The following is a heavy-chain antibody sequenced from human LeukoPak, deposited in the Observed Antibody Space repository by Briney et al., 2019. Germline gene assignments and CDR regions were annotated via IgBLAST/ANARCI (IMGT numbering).Heavy chain of an antibody. CDR3: AKELAASQRYFDY. J-gene: IGHJ4*02. CDR2: ISNDGGNT. Sequence: PGGSLRLSCAASGFTFSSYWMHWVRHAPGKGLVWVSRISNDGGNTSYADSVKGRFTISRDNSKNTLYLQMNSLRAEDTAVYYCAKELAASQRYFDYWGQGTLVTVSS. CDR1: GFTFSSYW. V-gene: IGHV3-74*01. D-gene: IGHD6-13*01.